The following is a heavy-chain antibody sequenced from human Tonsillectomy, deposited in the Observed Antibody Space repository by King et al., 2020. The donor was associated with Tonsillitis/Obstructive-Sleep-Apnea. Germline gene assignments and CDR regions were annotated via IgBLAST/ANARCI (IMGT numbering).Heavy chain of an antibody. V-gene: IGHV3-30*18. D-gene: IGHD7-27*01. CDR3: AKDLGPGDYYSYGMDV. CDR1: GFTFSSYG. J-gene: IGHJ6*02. CDR2: ISYDGSNK. Sequence: VQLVESGGGVVQPGRSLRLSCAASGFTFSSYGMHWVRQAPGKGLEWVAVISYDGSNKYYADSVKGRFTISRDNSKNTLYLQMNSLRAEDTAVYYCAKDLGPGDYYSYGMDVWGQGTTVTVSS.